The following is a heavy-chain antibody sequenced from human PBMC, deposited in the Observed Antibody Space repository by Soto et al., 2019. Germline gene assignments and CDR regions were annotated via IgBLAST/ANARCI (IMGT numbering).Heavy chain of an antibody. CDR1: GFTFSNAW. CDR3: TTDKTIAVAGSEEDFDY. CDR2: IKSKTDGGTT. D-gene: IGHD6-19*01. Sequence: GSLRLTCSASGFTFSNAWMSGVRQAAGKGLEWVGRIKSKTDGGTTDYAAPVKGRFTISRDDSKNTLYLQMNSLKTEDTAVYYCTTDKTIAVAGSEEDFDYWGQGTLVTVYS. J-gene: IGHJ4*02. V-gene: IGHV3-15*01.